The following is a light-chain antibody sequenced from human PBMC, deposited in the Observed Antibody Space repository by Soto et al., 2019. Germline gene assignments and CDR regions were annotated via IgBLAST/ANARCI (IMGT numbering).Light chain of an antibody. J-gene: IGKJ1*01. CDR1: QSVSSN. Sequence: EIVLTQSPATLSLCPGETATRWARPSQSVSSNVAWYQQIPGQGPSLLIYGTSTRAGGVPARFSGSGSGTDFTLTISRLEPEDFAVYYCQQYGSSLGITFGQGTKVDIK. CDR3: QQYGSSLGIT. CDR2: GTS. V-gene: IGKV3-20*01.